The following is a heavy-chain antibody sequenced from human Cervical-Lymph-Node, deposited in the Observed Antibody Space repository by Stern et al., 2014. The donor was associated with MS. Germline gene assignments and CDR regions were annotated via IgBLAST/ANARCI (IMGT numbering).Heavy chain of an antibody. J-gene: IGHJ4*02. CDR3: ARGDSEAPIYYFDY. V-gene: IGHV1-69*12. D-gene: IGHD2-21*01. CDR2: ITPLFDAT. Sequence: QVQLVQSGAEVKKPGSSVKVSCPTSGGTFNTFAIGWVRQAPGQGLEWMGGITPLFDATNYAQKFQGRLTITADESTRTVYMELSSLRFDDTAMYYCARGDSEAPIYYFDYWGQGTLVTVSS. CDR1: GGTFNTFA.